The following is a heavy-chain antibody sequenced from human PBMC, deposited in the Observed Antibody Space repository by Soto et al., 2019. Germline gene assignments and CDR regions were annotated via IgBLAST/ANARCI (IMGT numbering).Heavy chain of an antibody. CDR2: IVVGSGNT. D-gene: IGHD1-26*01. V-gene: IGHV1-58*01. CDR3: AASLIVGATGLWGMDV. J-gene: IGHJ6*02. Sequence: QMQLVQSGPEVKKPGTSVKVSCKASGFTFTSSAVQWVRQARGQRLEWIGWIVVGSGNTNYAQKFQERVTITRDMSTSTAYMELSSLRSEDTAVYYCAASLIVGATGLWGMDVWGQGTTVTVSS. CDR1: GFTFTSSA.